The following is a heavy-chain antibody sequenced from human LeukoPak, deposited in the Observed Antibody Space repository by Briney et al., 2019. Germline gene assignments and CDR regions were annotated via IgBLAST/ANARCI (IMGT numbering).Heavy chain of an antibody. D-gene: IGHD1-26*01. Sequence: SVKVSCKASGGTFSSYAISWVRQAPGQGLEWMGRIIPIFGTANYAQEFQGRVTITTDESTSTAYMELSSLRSEDTAVYYCAREYSGSYPYYFDYWGQGTLVTVSS. J-gene: IGHJ4*02. CDR3: AREYSGSYPYYFDY. CDR1: GGTFSSYA. CDR2: IIPIFGTA. V-gene: IGHV1-69*05.